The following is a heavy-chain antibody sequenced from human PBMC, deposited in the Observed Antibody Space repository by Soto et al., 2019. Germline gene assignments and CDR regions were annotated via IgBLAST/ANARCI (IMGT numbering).Heavy chain of an antibody. CDR3: AKDLAPLDYYGSGTPPGYGMDV. CDR2: INSDGSNK. V-gene: IGHV3-74*01. J-gene: IGHJ6*02. CDR1: GFTFSSYW. D-gene: IGHD3-10*01. Sequence: GGSLRLSCADSGFTFSSYWMHWVRQTPGKGLVWVSRINSDGSNKNYADSVKGRFTISRDNSKNTLYLQMNSLRAEDTAVYYCAKDLAPLDYYGSGTPPGYGMDVWGQGTTVTVSS.